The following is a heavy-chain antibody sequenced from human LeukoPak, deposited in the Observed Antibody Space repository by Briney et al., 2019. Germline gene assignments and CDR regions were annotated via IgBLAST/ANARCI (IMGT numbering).Heavy chain of an antibody. CDR2: IIPIFGTA. Sequence: ASVKVSCKASGGTFSSYAISWVRQAPGQGLEWMGGIIPIFGTANYAQKFQGRVTITADESTSTAYMDLSNLTSDDTAVYYCAREYTTSPFNFFNPWGQGTLVNVSS. CDR1: GGTFSSYA. J-gene: IGHJ5*02. CDR3: AREYTTSPFNFFNP. D-gene: IGHD1-14*01. V-gene: IGHV1-69*01.